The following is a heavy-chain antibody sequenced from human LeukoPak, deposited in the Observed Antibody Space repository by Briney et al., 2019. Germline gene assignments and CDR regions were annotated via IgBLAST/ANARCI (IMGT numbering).Heavy chain of an antibody. Sequence: SETLSLTCTVSGGSISSYYWTWIRQPAGKGLEWIGRIYASGSTNYNPSLKSRVTLALDTSKNQFSLKLSSVTAAGTAVYYCAREAVYYGSGSLDYWGQGTLVTVSS. CDR2: IYASGST. CDR3: AREAVYYGSGSLDY. V-gene: IGHV4-4*07. CDR1: GGSISSYY. D-gene: IGHD3-10*01. J-gene: IGHJ4*02.